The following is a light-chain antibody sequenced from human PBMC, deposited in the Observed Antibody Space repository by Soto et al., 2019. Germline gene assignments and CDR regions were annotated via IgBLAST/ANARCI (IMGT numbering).Light chain of an antibody. CDR1: SSDVGGYDY. J-gene: IGLJ2*01. V-gene: IGLV2-14*03. CDR2: DVN. Sequence: QSVLTQPASVSGSPGQSITISCTGTSSDVGGYDYVSWCQQHPGKAPELIIYDVNNRPSGVSNRFPGSKSGNTASLTISGLQAEDEADYYCCSYTSISTLVFGGGTQLTVL. CDR3: CSYTSISTLV.